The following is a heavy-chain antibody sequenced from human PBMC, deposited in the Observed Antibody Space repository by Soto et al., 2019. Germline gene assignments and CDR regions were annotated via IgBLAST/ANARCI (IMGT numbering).Heavy chain of an antibody. V-gene: IGHV1-8*01. CDR1: GYTLTELS. D-gene: IGHD1-1*01. CDR2: MNPNSGNT. J-gene: IGHJ6*03. CDR3: ARVPLEPGDYYYYMDV. Sequence: ASVKVSCKVSGYTLTELSMHWVRQATGQGLEWMGWMNPNSGNTGYAQKFQGRVTMTRNTSISTAYMELSSLRSEDTAVYYCARVPLEPGDYYYYMDVWGKGTTVTVSS.